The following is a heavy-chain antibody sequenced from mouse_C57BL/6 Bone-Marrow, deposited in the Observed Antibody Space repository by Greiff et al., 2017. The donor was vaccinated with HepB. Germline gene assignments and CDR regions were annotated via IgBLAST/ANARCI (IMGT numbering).Heavy chain of an antibody. Sequence: QVQLQQSGAELARPGASVKLSCKASGYTFTSYGISWVKQRTGQGLEWIGEIYPRSGNTYYNEKFKGKATLTADKSSSTAYLELRSLTSEDSAVYFCARGFYYGSSPLAYWGQGTLVTVSA. D-gene: IGHD1-1*01. CDR3: ARGFYYGSSPLAY. CDR2: IYPRSGNT. J-gene: IGHJ3*01. CDR1: GYTFTSYG. V-gene: IGHV1-81*01.